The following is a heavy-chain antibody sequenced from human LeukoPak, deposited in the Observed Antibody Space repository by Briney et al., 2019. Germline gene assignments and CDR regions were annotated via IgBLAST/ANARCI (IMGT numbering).Heavy chain of an antibody. J-gene: IGHJ1*01. Sequence: GSLRLSSAASGFPFSSYAMSWVRQAPGKGLGWVSAISCSGGSTYYADSVKGRFTISRDNSKNTLYLQMNSLRAEDTAVYYCATYHYDSSGYYTPPAEYFQHWGQGTLVTVSS. D-gene: IGHD3-22*01. V-gene: IGHV3-23*01. CDR3: ATYHYDSSGYYTPPAEYFQH. CDR1: GFPFSSYA. CDR2: ISCSGGST.